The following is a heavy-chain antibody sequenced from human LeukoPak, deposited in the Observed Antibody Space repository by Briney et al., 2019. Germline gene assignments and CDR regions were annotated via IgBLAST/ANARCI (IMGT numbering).Heavy chain of an antibody. CDR1: GFSLSNYA. Sequence: GGSLRLSCAVSGFSLSNYAMSWVRQAPGKGLEWVSLIIASSGSTVYADSVKGRSTISRDNSKNTLYLQMNSLRAEDTAVYYCAKGAYDYVEIGYFDHWGQGTLVTVSS. V-gene: IGHV3-23*01. CDR2: IIASSGST. J-gene: IGHJ4*02. D-gene: IGHD5-12*01. CDR3: AKGAYDYVEIGYFDH.